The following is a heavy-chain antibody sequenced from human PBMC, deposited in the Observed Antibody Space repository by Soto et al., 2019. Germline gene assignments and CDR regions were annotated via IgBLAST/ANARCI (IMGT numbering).Heavy chain of an antibody. CDR1: GGSISSGGYS. Sequence: QLQLQESGSGLVKPSQTLSLTCAVSGGSISSGGYSWSWIRQPPGKGLEWIGYIYHSGSTYYNPSLKSRVTISVDRSKNQCYLKLSSVTAEYTALYYCAAGGGLPRYYWGQGTLVTVSS. CDR2: IYHSGST. V-gene: IGHV4-30-2*01. J-gene: IGHJ4*02. D-gene: IGHD5-12*01. CDR3: AAGGGLPRYY.